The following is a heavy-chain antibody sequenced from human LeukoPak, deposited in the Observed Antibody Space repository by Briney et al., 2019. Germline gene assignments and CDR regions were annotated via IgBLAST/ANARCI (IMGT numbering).Heavy chain of an antibody. CDR2: ISGSGGST. CDR1: GFTFSSYA. J-gene: IGHJ4*02. Sequence: GGSLRLSCAASGFTFSSYAMSWVRQAPGKWLEWVSAISGSGGSTYYADSVKGRFTISRDNSKNTLYLQMNSLRAEDTAVYYCAKRMGYSSGWYYFDYWGQGTLVTVSS. D-gene: IGHD6-19*01. CDR3: AKRMGYSSGWYYFDY. V-gene: IGHV3-23*01.